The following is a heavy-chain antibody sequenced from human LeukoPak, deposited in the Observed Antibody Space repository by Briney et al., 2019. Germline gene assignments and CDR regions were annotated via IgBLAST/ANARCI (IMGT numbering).Heavy chain of an antibody. Sequence: PGGSLRLSCAASGFTFSSYSMNWVRQAPGKGLEWVSSISSSSSYIYYADSVKGRFTISRDNARNSLYLQMNSLRAEDTAVYYCASVYYYDSSGHDAFDIWGQGTMVTVSS. CDR3: ASVYYYDSSGHDAFDI. CDR1: GFTFSSYS. D-gene: IGHD3-22*01. CDR2: ISSSSSYI. J-gene: IGHJ3*02. V-gene: IGHV3-21*01.